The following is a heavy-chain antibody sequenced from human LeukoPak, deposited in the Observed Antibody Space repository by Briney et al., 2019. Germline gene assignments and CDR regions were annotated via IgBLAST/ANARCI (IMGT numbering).Heavy chain of an antibody. D-gene: IGHD3-3*01. CDR1: GFTFSSYW. CDR2: IKQDGSEK. J-gene: IGHJ6*02. V-gene: IGHV3-7*01. Sequence: GGSLRLSCAASGFTFSSYWMRWVRQAPGKGLEWVANIKQDGSEKYYVDSVKGRFTISRDNAKNSLYLQMNSLRAEDTAVYYCARETYYDFWSGYRRYGMDVWGQGTTVTVSS. CDR3: ARETYYDFWSGYRRYGMDV.